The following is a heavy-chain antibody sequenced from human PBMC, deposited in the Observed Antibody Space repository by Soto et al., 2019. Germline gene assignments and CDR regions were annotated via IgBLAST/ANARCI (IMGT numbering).Heavy chain of an antibody. J-gene: IGHJ4*02. Sequence: NPSETLSLTCAVSGGSISSSNWWSWVRQPPGKGLEWIGEIYHSGSTNYNPSLKSRVTISVDKSKNQFSLKLSSVTAADTAVYYCASSSTDGYYFDYWGQGTLVTVSS. CDR2: IYHSGST. V-gene: IGHV4-4*02. CDR1: GGSISSSNW. D-gene: IGHD2-8*01. CDR3: ASSSTDGYYFDY.